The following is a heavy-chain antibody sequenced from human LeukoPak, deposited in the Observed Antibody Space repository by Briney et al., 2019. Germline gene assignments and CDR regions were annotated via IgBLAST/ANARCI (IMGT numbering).Heavy chain of an antibody. J-gene: IGHJ1*01. V-gene: IGHV1-2*02. CDR1: GYTFTDYY. CDR2: INSNSGDT. D-gene: IGHD2/OR15-2a*01. Sequence: ASVKVSCKASGYTFTDYYIHWVRQAPGQRLEWMGWINSNSGDTNYAQKFQGRVTMTRDTSISTVHIELSRLTSDDTAVYYCMRQISSYWGQGTLVTVSS. CDR3: MRQISSY.